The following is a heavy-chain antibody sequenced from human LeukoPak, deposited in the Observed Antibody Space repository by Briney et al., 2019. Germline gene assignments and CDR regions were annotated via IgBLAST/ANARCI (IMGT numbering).Heavy chain of an antibody. Sequence: ASVKVSCKASGYTFTSYAMHWVRQAPGQRLEWMGWINAGNGNTKSSQNFQGRVTITRDTSASTAYMELSSLRSEDTAVYYCARALGVPAAIFHWFDPWGQGTLVTVSS. CDR1: GYTFTSYA. J-gene: IGHJ5*02. D-gene: IGHD2-2*01. CDR2: INAGNGNT. CDR3: ARALGVPAAIFHWFDP. V-gene: IGHV1-3*01.